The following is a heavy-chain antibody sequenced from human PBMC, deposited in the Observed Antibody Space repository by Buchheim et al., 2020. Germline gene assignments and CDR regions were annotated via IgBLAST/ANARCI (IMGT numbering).Heavy chain of an antibody. Sequence: EVQLVESGGGLVQPGGSLRLSCAASGFTFSSYEMNWVRQAPGKGLEWVSYISSSGSTIYYADSVKGRFTISRDNAKNSMYLQMNSLRAEDTAVYYCASGPHYYDSRHTDYWGQGTL. J-gene: IGHJ4*02. CDR1: GFTFSSYE. D-gene: IGHD3-22*01. CDR3: ASGPHYYDSRHTDY. V-gene: IGHV3-48*03. CDR2: ISSSGSTI.